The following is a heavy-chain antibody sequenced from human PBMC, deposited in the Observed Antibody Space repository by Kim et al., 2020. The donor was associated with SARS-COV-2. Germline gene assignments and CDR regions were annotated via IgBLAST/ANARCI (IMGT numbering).Heavy chain of an antibody. CDR3: ARDWVPKSYYLPVWYFDY. V-gene: IGHV3-11*05. J-gene: IGHJ4*02. D-gene: IGHD1-26*01. Sequence: KGRFTIPRDNDKNSLYLQMNSLRAEDTAVYYCARDWVPKSYYLPVWYFDYWGQGTLVTVSS.